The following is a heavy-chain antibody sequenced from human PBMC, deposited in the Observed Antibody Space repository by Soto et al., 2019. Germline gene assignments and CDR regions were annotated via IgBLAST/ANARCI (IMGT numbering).Heavy chain of an antibody. Sequence: QVQLVQSGAEVKKPGSSVKVSCKASGGTFSSYAISWVRQAPGQGLEWMGGIIPIFGTANYAQKFQGRVTITADESTSTAYMELSSLRSEDTAVYYCARDGAPDSSSGTTASTFDYWGQGTLVTVSS. V-gene: IGHV1-69*01. CDR1: GGTFSSYA. J-gene: IGHJ4*02. CDR3: ARDGAPDSSSGTTASTFDY. CDR2: IIPIFGTA. D-gene: IGHD6-13*01.